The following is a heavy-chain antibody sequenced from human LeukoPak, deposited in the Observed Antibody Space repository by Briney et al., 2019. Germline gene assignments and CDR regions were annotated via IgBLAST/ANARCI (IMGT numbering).Heavy chain of an antibody. V-gene: IGHV4-59*08. D-gene: IGHD3-16*01. J-gene: IGHJ2*01. Sequence: SEALSLTCTVSGGSTSSDYWSWIRQSPGKGLEWVGYVYNSGDTGKNPSLKSRVTILLDTSKNQCSLKLTSVSAADTAVYYCARLKLGAYFDLWGRGTLVTVSS. CDR3: ARLKLGAYFDL. CDR2: VYNSGDT. CDR1: GGSTSSDY.